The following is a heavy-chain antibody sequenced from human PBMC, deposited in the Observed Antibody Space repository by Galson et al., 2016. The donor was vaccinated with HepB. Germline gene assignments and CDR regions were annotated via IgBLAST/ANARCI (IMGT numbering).Heavy chain of an antibody. V-gene: IGHV3-64D*06. CDR1: GFTFNNYA. CDR3: VRAGPPAGARTTLRFDY. J-gene: IGHJ4*02. CDR2: ISSDGGST. Sequence: SLRLSCAASGFTFNNYALHWVRQAPGKGLEYVSAISSDGGSTFYADSVKGRFTISRDNSKNTLYLQMSSLRSEDTAVYYCVRAGPPAGARTTLRFDYWGQGTLVTVSS. D-gene: IGHD6-13*01.